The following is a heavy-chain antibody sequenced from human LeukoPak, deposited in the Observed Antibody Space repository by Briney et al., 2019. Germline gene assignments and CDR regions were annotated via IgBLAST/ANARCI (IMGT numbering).Heavy chain of an antibody. J-gene: IGHJ4*02. CDR1: GFTFSSYS. CDR2: ISSSSSYI. V-gene: IGHV3-21*01. D-gene: IGHD3-3*01. Sequence: GGSLRLSCAASGFTFSSYSMNWVRQAPGKGLEWVSSISSSSSYIYYADSVKGRFTISRDNAKNSLYLQMNSLRAEDTAVYYCVRDPITIFGVVKNYWGQGTLVTVSS. CDR3: VRDPITIFGVVKNY.